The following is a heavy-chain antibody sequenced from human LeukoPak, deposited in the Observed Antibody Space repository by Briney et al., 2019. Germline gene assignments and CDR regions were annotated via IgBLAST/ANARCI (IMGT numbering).Heavy chain of an antibody. Sequence: GGSLRLPCAASGFTFSSYEMNWVRQAPGKGLEWISYISSSSSTIYYADSVKGRFTISRDNAKKSLYMQMNSLRAEDTAVYYCVRVGGAFDLWGQGTRVSVSS. J-gene: IGHJ3*01. CDR1: GFTFSSYE. CDR3: VRVGGAFDL. D-gene: IGHD3-16*01. V-gene: IGHV3-48*03. CDR2: ISSSSSTI.